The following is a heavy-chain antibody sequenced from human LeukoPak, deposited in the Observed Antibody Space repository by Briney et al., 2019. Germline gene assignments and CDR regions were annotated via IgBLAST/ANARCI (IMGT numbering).Heavy chain of an antibody. CDR1: GGSISSYY. D-gene: IGHD6-19*01. CDR3: ARRGRSSGWYAASRQRLTVMYFDY. J-gene: IGHJ4*02. Sequence: PSETLSLTCTVSGGSISSYYWSWIRQPPGKGLEWIGYIYYSGSTNYNPSLKSRVTISVDTSKNQFSLKLSSVTAADTAVYYCARRGRSSGWYAASRQRLTVMYFDYWGQGTLVTVSS. V-gene: IGHV4-59*08. CDR2: IYYSGST.